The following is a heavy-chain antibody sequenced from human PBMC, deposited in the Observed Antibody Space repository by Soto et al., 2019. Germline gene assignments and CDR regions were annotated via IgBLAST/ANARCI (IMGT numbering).Heavy chain of an antibody. J-gene: IGHJ3*02. CDR2: ISSTSSFI. CDR3: ARGLTAPGPFDI. CDR1: GFTFSSYT. V-gene: IGHV3-21*01. D-gene: IGHD2-21*02. Sequence: GGSLRLSCAASGFTFSSYTLNWVRQAPGKGLEWVSCISSTSSFIYYADSVKGRFTISRDNAKNSLYLQMNSLRAEDTAVYYCARGLTAPGPFDIWGQGTMVTVSS.